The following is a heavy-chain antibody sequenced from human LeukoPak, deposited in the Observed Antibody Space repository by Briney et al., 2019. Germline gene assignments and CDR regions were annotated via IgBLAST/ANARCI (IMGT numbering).Heavy chain of an antibody. CDR3: ASGRQLGY. CDR2: IKEDGREK. J-gene: IGHJ4*02. V-gene: IGHV3-7*01. CDR1: GFTFSNYW. D-gene: IGHD6-13*01. Sequence: GGPLRLSCTASGFTFSNYWMSWVRKAPGKGLQSVDTIKEDGREKYYVDSVKGRFTISRDNASNSLYLQMNSLSAEDTAVYYCASGRQLGYWGQGTLVTVSS.